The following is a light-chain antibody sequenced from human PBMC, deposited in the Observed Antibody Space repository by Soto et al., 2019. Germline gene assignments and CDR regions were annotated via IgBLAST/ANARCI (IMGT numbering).Light chain of an antibody. J-gene: IGKJ4*01. CDR3: QHYVTSPLT. Sequence: EIVLTQSHGTLSVSDGERATVSCRASQSVNNNFLAWYQLRPGQAPRLLIYAASSRATGVPDRFSGSGSGTDFTLTISRLEPEDFAVYYCQHYVTSPLTFGGGTKGQ. CDR1: QSVNNNF. V-gene: IGKV3-20*01. CDR2: AAS.